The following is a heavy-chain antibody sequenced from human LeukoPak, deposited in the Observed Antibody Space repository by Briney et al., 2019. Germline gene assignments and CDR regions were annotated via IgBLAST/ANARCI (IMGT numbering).Heavy chain of an antibody. Sequence: SQTLSLTCTVSGGSISSGSYYWSWIRQPAGKGLEWIGRIYTSGSTNYNPSLKSRVTISVDTSKNQFSLKLSSVTAADTAVYYCASGYDILTGYYRDWGQGTLVTVSS. CDR1: GGSISSGSYY. V-gene: IGHV4-61*02. J-gene: IGHJ4*02. CDR3: ASGYDILTGYYRD. CDR2: IYTSGST. D-gene: IGHD3-9*01.